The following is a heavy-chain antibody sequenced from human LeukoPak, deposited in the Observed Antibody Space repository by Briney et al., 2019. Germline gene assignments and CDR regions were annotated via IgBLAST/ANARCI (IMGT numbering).Heavy chain of an antibody. V-gene: IGHV4-38-2*02. J-gene: IGHJ4*02. D-gene: IGHD3-9*01. CDR3: ARGLTGYDILTGYGF. CDR2: IYHSGST. CDR1: GGSISSYY. Sequence: SETLSLTCTVSGGSISSYYWGWIRQPPGKGLEWIGSIYHSGSTYYNPSLKSRVTISVDTSKNQFSLKLSSVTAADTAVYYCARGLTGYDILTGYGFWGQGTLVTVSS.